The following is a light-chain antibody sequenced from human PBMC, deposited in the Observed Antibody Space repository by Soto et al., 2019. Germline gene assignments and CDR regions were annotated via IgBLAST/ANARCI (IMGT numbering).Light chain of an antibody. Sequence: EIVMTQSPATLSVSPGERATLSCRASQSVSSNLAWYQQKPGQAPTLLIYGASTRATGIPARFSGSGSGTEFTLTISSLQSEDFALFYCQQYNNWPPITFGQGTRLEIK. V-gene: IGKV3-15*01. CDR1: QSVSSN. CDR2: GAS. J-gene: IGKJ5*01. CDR3: QQYNNWPPIT.